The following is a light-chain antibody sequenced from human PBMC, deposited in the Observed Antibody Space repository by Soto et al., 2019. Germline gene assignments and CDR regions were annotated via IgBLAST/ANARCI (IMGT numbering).Light chain of an antibody. J-gene: IGKJ5*01. CDR2: DAS. CDR1: QIVKTC. CDR3: QQRSNWPPIT. Sequence: IVLTQSPSTLSLSPGERARLCGVSGQIVKTCLVWYQQRPGQAPRLLIYDASHRAAGIPARFSGSGFGTDFTLTISSLEPEDAAVYYCQQRSNWPPITFGQGTRLEIK. V-gene: IGKV3-11*01.